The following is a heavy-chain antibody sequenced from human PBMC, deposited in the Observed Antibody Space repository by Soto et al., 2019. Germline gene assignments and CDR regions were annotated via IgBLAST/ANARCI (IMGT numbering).Heavy chain of an antibody. CDR3: ARELPVGATDAFDI. J-gene: IGHJ3*02. CDR2: INWNGGST. CDR1: GFTFGDYG. Sequence: GGSLRLSCAASGFTFGDYGMSWVHQAPGKGLEWVSGINWNGGSTGYADSVKGRFTISRDNAKNSLYLQMNSLRAEDTALYYCARELPVGATDAFDIWGQGTMVTVSS. V-gene: IGHV3-20*04. D-gene: IGHD1-26*01.